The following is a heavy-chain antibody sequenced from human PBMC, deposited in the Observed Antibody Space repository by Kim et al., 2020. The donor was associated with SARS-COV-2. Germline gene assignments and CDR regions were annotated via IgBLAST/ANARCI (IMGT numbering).Heavy chain of an antibody. V-gene: IGHV5-51*01. J-gene: IGHJ4*02. Sequence: YSPSFQGQVTISADKSISTAYLQWSSLKASDTAMYYCARHSGDTAMVDTLFDYWGQGTLVTVSS. D-gene: IGHD5-18*01. CDR3: ARHSGDTAMVDTLFDY.